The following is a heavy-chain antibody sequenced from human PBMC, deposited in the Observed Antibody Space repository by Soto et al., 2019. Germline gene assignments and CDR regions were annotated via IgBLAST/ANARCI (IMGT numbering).Heavy chain of an antibody. Sequence: QVQLVESGGGVVQPGTSLRLSCAASGFSFSDYGMHWVRQAPGKGLEWVAVIWFDGSNKYYAESVKGRFTISRDNSKNTVDLQMDRLRADDTAFYYCARRRSTVTTAWFYHAMDVWGQGTTVTVSS. CDR2: IWFDGSNK. CDR3: ARRRSTVTTAWFYHAMDV. J-gene: IGHJ6*02. D-gene: IGHD4-17*01. V-gene: IGHV3-33*01. CDR1: GFSFSDYG.